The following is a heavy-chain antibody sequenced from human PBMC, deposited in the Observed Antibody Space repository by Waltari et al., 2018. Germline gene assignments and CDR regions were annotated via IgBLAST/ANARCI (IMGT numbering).Heavy chain of an antibody. CDR2: IYTSGSN. CDR1: GGSISSYY. Sequence: QVQLQESGPGLVKPSATLSLTCPVSGGSISSYYWRWIRQPAGKGLEWIGRIYTSGSNNYNPSLKSRVTMSVDTSKNQFSLKLSSVTAADTAVYYCARDSLSIVGAKGGYYYYMDVWGKGTTVTISS. CDR3: ARDSLSIVGAKGGYYYYMDV. J-gene: IGHJ6*03. V-gene: IGHV4-4*07. D-gene: IGHD1-26*01.